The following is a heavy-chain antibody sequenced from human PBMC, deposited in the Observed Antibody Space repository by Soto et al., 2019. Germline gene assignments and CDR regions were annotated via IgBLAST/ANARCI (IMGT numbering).Heavy chain of an antibody. CDR3: ARDPPYGSGSQTTSRPLPNGGMDV. Sequence: QVQLVQSGAEVKKPGASVKVSCKASGYTFTSYYMHWVRQAPGQGLEWMGIINPSGGSTSYAQKFQGRVTMTRDTSTSTVYMELSSLRSEDTAVYYCARDPPYGSGSQTTSRPLPNGGMDVWGQGTTVTVSS. V-gene: IGHV1-46*01. J-gene: IGHJ6*02. CDR2: INPSGGST. D-gene: IGHD3-10*01. CDR1: GYTFTSYY.